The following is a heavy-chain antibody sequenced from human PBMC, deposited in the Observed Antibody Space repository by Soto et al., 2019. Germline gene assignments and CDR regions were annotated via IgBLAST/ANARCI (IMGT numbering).Heavy chain of an antibody. Sequence: SSETLSLTCTVSGGSISSYYWSWIRQPPGKGLEWIGYIYYSGSTNYNPSLKSRVTISVDTSKNQFSLKLSSVTAADTAVYYCARLPPSGYDLWFDPWGQGTLVTVSS. CDR1: GGSISSYY. CDR3: ARLPPSGYDLWFDP. CDR2: IYYSGST. D-gene: IGHD5-12*01. V-gene: IGHV4-59*01. J-gene: IGHJ5*02.